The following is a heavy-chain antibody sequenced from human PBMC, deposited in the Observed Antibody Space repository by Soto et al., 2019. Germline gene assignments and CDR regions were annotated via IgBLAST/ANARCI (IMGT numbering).Heavy chain of an antibody. Sequence: GGSLRLSCAASGFTFSSYSMNWVRQAPGKGLEWVSYISSSSSTIYYADSVKGRFTISRDNAKNSLYLQMNSLRAEDTAVYYCAREPGRLGYCSGGSCYSDYWGQGTLVTVSS. J-gene: IGHJ4*02. V-gene: IGHV3-48*01. D-gene: IGHD2-15*01. CDR3: AREPGRLGYCSGGSCYSDY. CDR1: GFTFSSYS. CDR2: ISSSSSTI.